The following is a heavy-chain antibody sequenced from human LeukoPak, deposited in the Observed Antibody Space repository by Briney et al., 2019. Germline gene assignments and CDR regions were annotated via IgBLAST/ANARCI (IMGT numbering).Heavy chain of an antibody. CDR1: GFTFSSYA. V-gene: IGHV3-23*01. CDR3: AKDSYSSSSPSFDD. J-gene: IGHJ4*02. Sequence: GGSLRLSCAASGFTFSSYAMSWVRQAPGKGLEWVSGISGSGGSTHYADSVKGRFTISRDNSKNTLYLQMNSLRAEDTAVYYCAKDSYSSSSPSFDDWGQGTLVTVSS. D-gene: IGHD6-6*01. CDR2: ISGSGGST.